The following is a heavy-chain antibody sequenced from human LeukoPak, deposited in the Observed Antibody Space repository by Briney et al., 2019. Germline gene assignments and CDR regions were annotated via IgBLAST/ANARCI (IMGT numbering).Heavy chain of an antibody. D-gene: IGHD3-10*01. J-gene: IGHJ4*02. Sequence: SETLSLTCTVSGGSISSYYWSWIRQPPGKGLEWIGYIYYSGSTNYNPSLKSRVTISVDTSKNQFSLKLGSVTAADTAVYYCARVGFREPAFDYWGQGTLVTVSS. CDR1: GGSISSYY. CDR2: IYYSGST. V-gene: IGHV4-59*01. CDR3: ARVGFREPAFDY.